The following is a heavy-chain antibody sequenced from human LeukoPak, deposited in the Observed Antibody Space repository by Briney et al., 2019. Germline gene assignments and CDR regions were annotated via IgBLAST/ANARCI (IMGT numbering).Heavy chain of an antibody. J-gene: IGHJ4*02. CDR3: ARGSTFNWNYHGFDY. CDR1: GFTFSSYS. V-gene: IGHV3-48*04. CDR2: FSGSSSTI. Sequence: QPGGYLRLSCAASGFTFSSYSMNWVRQAPGKGLEWVSYFSGSSSTIYYADSVKGRFTISRDNAKNSLYLQMNSLRAEDTAVYYCARGSTFNWNYHGFDYWGQGTLVTVSS. D-gene: IGHD1-7*01.